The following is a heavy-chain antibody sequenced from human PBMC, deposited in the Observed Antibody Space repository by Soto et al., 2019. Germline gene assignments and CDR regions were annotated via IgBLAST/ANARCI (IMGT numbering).Heavy chain of an antibody. V-gene: IGHV4-59*01. CDR2: IYYSGST. D-gene: IGHD6-13*01. Sequence: LSLTCTVSGGSISSYYWSWIRQPPGKGLEWIGYIYYSGSTNYNPSLKSRVTISVDTSKNQFSLKLSSVTAADTAVYYCARAGTPAGAFDIWGQGTMVTVSS. J-gene: IGHJ3*02. CDR1: GGSISSYY. CDR3: ARAGTPAGAFDI.